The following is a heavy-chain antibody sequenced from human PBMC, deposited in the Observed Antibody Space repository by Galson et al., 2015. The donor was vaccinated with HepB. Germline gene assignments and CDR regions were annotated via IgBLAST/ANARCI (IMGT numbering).Heavy chain of an antibody. CDR1: GFTFSSYG. J-gene: IGHJ4*02. Sequence: SLRLSCAASGFTFSSYGMHWVRQAPGKGLEWVAFIRYDGSNKYYADSVKGRFTISRDNSKNTLYLQMNSLRAEDTAVYYCAKVGVSGSLWYFDYWGQGTLVTVSS. V-gene: IGHV3-30*02. D-gene: IGHD1-26*01. CDR2: IRYDGSNK. CDR3: AKVGVSGSLWYFDY.